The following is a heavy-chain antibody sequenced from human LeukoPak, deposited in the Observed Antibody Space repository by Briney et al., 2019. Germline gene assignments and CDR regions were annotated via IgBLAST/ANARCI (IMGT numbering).Heavy chain of an antibody. D-gene: IGHD3-22*01. Sequence: SETLSLTCTVSGGSISSYYWSWIRQPPGKGLEWIGYIYYSGSTNYNPSLKSRVTISVDTSKNQFSLKLSSVTAADTAVYYCARGRSGYYYLFDYWGQGTLVTVSS. J-gene: IGHJ4*02. CDR2: IYYSGST. CDR3: ARGRSGYYYLFDY. CDR1: GGSISSYY. V-gene: IGHV4-59*01.